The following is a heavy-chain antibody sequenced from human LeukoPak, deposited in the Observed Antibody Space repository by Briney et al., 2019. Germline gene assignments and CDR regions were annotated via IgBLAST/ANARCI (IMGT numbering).Heavy chain of an antibody. V-gene: IGHV3-30-3*01. D-gene: IGHD2-15*01. CDR3: ARDIVVVVAATRPGLYYYGMDV. J-gene: IGHJ6*02. CDR2: ISYDGSNK. CDR1: GFTFSSYA. Sequence: PGRCLRLSCAAAGFTFSSYAMHWVRQAPGKGLEWVAVISYDGSNKYYADSVKGRFTISRDNSKNTLYLQMNSLRAEDTAVYYCARDIVVVVAATRPGLYYYGMDVWGQGTTVTVSS.